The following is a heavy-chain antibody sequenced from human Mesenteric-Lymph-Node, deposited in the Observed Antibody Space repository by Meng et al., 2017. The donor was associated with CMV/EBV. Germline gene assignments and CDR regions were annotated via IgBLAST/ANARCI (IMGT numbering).Heavy chain of an antibody. CDR3: ARPLRNYYYGMDV. Sequence: GGSLRLSCAASGFTFSSYSMNWVRQAPGKGLEWVSSISSSSSYIYYADSVKGRFTISRDNAKNSLYLQMNSLRAEDTAVYYCARPLRNYYYGMDVWGQGTTVTVSS. CDR1: GFTFSSYS. CDR2: ISSSSSYI. J-gene: IGHJ6*02. V-gene: IGHV3-21*01.